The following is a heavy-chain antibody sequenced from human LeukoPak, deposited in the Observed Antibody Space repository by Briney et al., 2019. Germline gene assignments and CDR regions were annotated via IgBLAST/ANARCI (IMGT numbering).Heavy chain of an antibody. CDR2: ISKNGGNT. CDR3: ARVGEGRYYQYYYMDV. Sequence: GGSLRLSCAASGFTHSSYAMHWVRQAPGKGLEYVSAISKNGGNTYYANSVKGRFSISRDNSKNTLYLQMGSLRTEDMAVYYCARVGEGRYYQYYYMDVWGKGTTVTVSS. V-gene: IGHV3-64*01. J-gene: IGHJ6*03. D-gene: IGHD1-26*01. CDR1: GFTHSSYA.